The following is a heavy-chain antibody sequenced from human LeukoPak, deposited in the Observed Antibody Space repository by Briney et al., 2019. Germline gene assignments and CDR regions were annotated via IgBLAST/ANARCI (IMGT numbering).Heavy chain of an antibody. D-gene: IGHD4-23*01. CDR3: AKLIDYGGNSVSY. J-gene: IGHJ4*02. CDR1: GFTFSSYG. V-gene: IGHV3-30*18. Sequence: GRSLRLSCAASGFTFSSYGRHWVRQAPGKGLEWVAVISYDGSNKYYADSVKGRFTISRDNSKNTLYLQMNSLRAEDTAVYYCAKLIDYGGNSVSYWGQGTLVTVSS. CDR2: ISYDGSNK.